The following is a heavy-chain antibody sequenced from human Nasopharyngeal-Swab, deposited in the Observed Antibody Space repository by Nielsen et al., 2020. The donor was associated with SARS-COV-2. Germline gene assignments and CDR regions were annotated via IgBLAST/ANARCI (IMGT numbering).Heavy chain of an antibody. CDR1: GFTFSDYY. J-gene: IGHJ4*02. Sequence: GESLKIPCAASGFTFSDYYMSWIRQAPGKGLEWVSYISSSGSTIYYADSVKGRFTISRDNAKNSLYLQMNSLRAEDTAVYYCAREEDGYCSSTSCYAVDYWGQGTLVTVSS. V-gene: IGHV3-11*04. CDR3: AREEDGYCSSTSCYAVDY. CDR2: ISSSGSTI. D-gene: IGHD2-2*03.